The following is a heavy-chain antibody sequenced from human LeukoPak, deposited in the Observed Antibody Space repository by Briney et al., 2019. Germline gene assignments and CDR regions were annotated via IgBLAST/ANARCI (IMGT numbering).Heavy chain of an antibody. D-gene: IGHD6-13*01. CDR1: GGSFSGYH. CDR3: ARRKYSTPIGRGSSWPRPFDY. J-gene: IGHJ4*02. V-gene: IGHV4-34*01. CDR2: INHSGST. Sequence: SETLSLTCAVYGGSFSGYHWSWIRQPPGKGLEWIGEINHSGSTNYNPSLKSRVTISVDTSKNQFSLKLSSVTAADTAVYYCARRKYSTPIGRGSSWPRPFDYWGQGTLVTVSS.